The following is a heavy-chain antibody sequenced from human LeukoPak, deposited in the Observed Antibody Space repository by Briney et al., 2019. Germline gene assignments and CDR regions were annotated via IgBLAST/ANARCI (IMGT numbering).Heavy chain of an antibody. D-gene: IGHD3-10*01. CDR1: GFTFSSNA. V-gene: IGHV3-23*01. CDR2: ISGNGGTT. CDR3: ANSGQFDY. J-gene: IGHJ4*02. Sequence: PGGSLRLSCAASGFTFSSNAMSWVRQAPGKGLEWVSSISGNGGTTWYADSVKGRFTISRDSSKNTLYLQLNSLRAEDTAVYYCANSGQFDYWGQGTLVTVSS.